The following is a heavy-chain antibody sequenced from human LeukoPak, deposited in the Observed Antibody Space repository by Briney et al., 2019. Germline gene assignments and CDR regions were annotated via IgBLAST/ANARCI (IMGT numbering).Heavy chain of an antibody. V-gene: IGHV3-53*01. Sequence: GGSLRISCAASGFTVSSNYMSWVRQAPGRGLEWVSVIYSGGSTYYADSVKGRFTISRDNSENTVYLQMNSLRAEDTAVYYCARETGKTSDAFDIWGQGTMVTVSS. D-gene: IGHD1-14*01. J-gene: IGHJ3*02. CDR2: IYSGGST. CDR1: GFTVSSNY. CDR3: ARETGKTSDAFDI.